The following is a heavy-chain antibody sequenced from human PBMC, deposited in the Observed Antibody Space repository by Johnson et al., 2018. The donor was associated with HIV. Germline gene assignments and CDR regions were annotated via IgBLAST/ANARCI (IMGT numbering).Heavy chain of an antibody. CDR1: GFTFSNYA. V-gene: IGHV3-33*06. CDR3: AKIIGYSSGLEI. D-gene: IGHD6-19*01. J-gene: IGHJ3*02. Sequence: QVQLVESGGGVVKPGRSLRLSCAASGFTFSNYAMHWVRQAPGKGLEWVAVIWYNGSKKYYADSVKGRFTISRDNSKNTLYLQMNSLRAEDTAVYYCAKIIGYSSGLEIWGQGTMVTVSS. CDR2: IWYNGSKK.